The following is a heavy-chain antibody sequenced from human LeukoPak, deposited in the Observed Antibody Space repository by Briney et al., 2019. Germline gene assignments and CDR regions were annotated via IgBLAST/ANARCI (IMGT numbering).Heavy chain of an antibody. CDR1: GFTFSSYG. CDR2: ISGSGGST. CDR3: AKGEGYCSGGSCYGPDY. V-gene: IGHV3-23*01. D-gene: IGHD2-15*01. Sequence: GGSLRLSCAASGFTFSSYGMSWVRQAPGKGLEWVSAISGSGGSTYYTDSVKGRFTISRDNSKNTLYLQMNSLRAGDTAIYYCAKGEGYCSGGSCYGPDYWGQGTLVTVSS. J-gene: IGHJ4*02.